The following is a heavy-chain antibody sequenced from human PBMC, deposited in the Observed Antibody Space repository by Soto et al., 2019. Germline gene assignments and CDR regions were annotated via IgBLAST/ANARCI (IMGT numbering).Heavy chain of an antibody. CDR2: IKEDGSER. CDR3: ARDLGAAAGNWFDP. Sequence: PGGSLRLSCAASGFTFSSYWMSWVRQAPGKGLEWVANIKEDGSERYYVDSVKGRFTISRDNAKNSLYLQMNSLRAEDTAVYYCARDLGAAAGNWFDPWGQGTLVTVSS. J-gene: IGHJ5*02. D-gene: IGHD6-13*01. CDR1: GFTFSSYW. V-gene: IGHV3-7*01.